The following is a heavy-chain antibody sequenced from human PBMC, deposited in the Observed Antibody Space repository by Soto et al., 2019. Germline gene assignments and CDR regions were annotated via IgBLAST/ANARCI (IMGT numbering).Heavy chain of an antibody. Sequence: SGPTLVNPAQTLTLTCTFSGFSLSTSEMGVGWIRQPPGKALEWLAIVYWDDDKRYSPSLNSRLTIIKDTSRNHVVLIMTTMDPVDTATYYCVHVTGRLADYWGQGTLVTVSS. V-gene: IGHV2-5*02. CDR3: VHVTGRLADY. J-gene: IGHJ4*02. CDR1: GFSLSTSEMG. CDR2: VYWDDDK. D-gene: IGHD3-10*01.